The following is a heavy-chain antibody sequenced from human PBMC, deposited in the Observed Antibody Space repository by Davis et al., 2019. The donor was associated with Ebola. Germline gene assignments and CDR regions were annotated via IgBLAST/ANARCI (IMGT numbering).Heavy chain of an antibody. D-gene: IGHD4-17*01. CDR3: TRVDDYGEYDVGDFFEF. CDR2: IWYDGSKT. V-gene: IGHV3-33*01. Sequence: GGSLRLSCAASGFIFKSYGMHWVRQAPSKGLEWVAVIWYDGSKTYYADSVKGRFTISRDNSKNTLYLQMNSLRAEDTAVYYCTRVDDYGEYDVGDFFEFWGQGTLVTVSS. J-gene: IGHJ4*02. CDR1: GFIFKSYG.